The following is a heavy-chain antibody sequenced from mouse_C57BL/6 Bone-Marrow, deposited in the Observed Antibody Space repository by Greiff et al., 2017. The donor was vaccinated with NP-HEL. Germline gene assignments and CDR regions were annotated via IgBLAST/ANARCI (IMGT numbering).Heavy chain of an antibody. J-gene: IGHJ1*03. CDR1: GFTFSSYA. CDR3: TRERFDGYYVRWYFDV. V-gene: IGHV5-9-1*02. D-gene: IGHD2-3*01. CDR2: ISRGGDYI. Sequence: EVQLVESGEGLVKPGGSLKLSCAASGFTFSSYAMSWVRQTPEKRLAWVAYISRGGDYIYYADTVKGRFTISRDNARNTLYLQMSSLKSEDTAMYYCTRERFDGYYVRWYFDVWGTGTTVTVSS.